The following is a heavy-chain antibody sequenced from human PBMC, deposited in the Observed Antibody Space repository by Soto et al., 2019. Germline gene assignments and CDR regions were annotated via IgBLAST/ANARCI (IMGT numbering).Heavy chain of an antibody. V-gene: IGHV1-69*02. CDR3: ARISETGIAAARNWFAP. CDR1: GGTFSSYT. D-gene: IGHD6-13*01. J-gene: IGHJ5*02. CDR2: IIPILGIA. Sequence: SVKVSCKASGGTFSSYTISWVRQAPGQGLEWMGRIIPILGIANYAQKFQGRVTITADKSTSTAYMELSSLRSEDTAVYYCARISETGIAAARNWFAPWGQGTLVTVSS.